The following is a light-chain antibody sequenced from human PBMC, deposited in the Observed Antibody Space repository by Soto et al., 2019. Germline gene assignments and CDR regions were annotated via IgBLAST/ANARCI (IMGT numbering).Light chain of an antibody. CDR1: SSNIGSNP. CDR2: SDT. J-gene: IGLJ2*01. Sequence: QSVLTQPPSASGTPGQRVTISCSGSSSNIGSNPVNWYQQLPGTAPKLLIYSDTQRPSGVPDRFSGSRSGTSASLAISGLQSDDEADYYCAAWDDSLNGHVVFGGGTKLTVL. CDR3: AAWDDSLNGHVV. V-gene: IGLV1-44*01.